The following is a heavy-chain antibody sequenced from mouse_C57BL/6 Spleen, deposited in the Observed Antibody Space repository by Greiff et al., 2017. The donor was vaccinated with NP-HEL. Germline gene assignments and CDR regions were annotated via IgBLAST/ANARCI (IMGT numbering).Heavy chain of an antibody. CDR2: ISSGSSTI. CDR3: AGDGYYYFDY. D-gene: IGHD2-3*01. CDR1: GFTFSDYG. J-gene: IGHJ2*01. Sequence: EVKLVESGGGLVKPGGSLKLSCAASGFTFSDYGMHWVRQAPETGLEWVAYISSGSSTIYYADTVKGRFTISRDNAKNTLFLQMTSLRSEDTAMYYCAGDGYYYFDYWGQGTTLTVSS. V-gene: IGHV5-17*01.